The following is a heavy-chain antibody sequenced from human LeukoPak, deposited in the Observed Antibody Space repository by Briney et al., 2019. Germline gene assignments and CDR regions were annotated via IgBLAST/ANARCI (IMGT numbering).Heavy chain of an antibody. CDR1: DFTFSNYA. V-gene: IGHV3-23*01. J-gene: IGHJ4*02. CDR2: TSGSGGSR. CDR3: ARHPRDTALFAIDY. Sequence: GGSLRLSCAAFDFTFSNYAMSWVRQSPGKGLEWVSGTSGSGGSRYYPDSVKGRFTISRDNSKNTLSLEMNSLRAEDTAVYYCARHPRDTALFAIDYWGQGTLVTVSS. D-gene: IGHD5-18*01.